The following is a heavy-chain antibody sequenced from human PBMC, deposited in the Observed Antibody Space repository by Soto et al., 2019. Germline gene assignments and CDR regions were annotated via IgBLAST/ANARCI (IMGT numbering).Heavy chain of an antibody. D-gene: IGHD2-15*01. CDR2: ISYDGSNK. Sequence: QVQLVESGGGVVQPGRSLRLSCAASGFTFSSYGMHWVRQAPGKGLEWVAVISYDGSNKYYADSVKRRFTISRDNSKNTLYLHMSGLSAEDTAVYYCAKVAGYCSGGSCYTGWGYDLDYWGQGTLVTVSS. CDR1: GFTFSSYG. J-gene: IGHJ4*02. V-gene: IGHV3-30*18. CDR3: AKVAGYCSGGSCYTGWGYDLDY.